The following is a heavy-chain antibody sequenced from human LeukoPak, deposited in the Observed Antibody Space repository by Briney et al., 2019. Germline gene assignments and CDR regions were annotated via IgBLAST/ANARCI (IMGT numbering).Heavy chain of an antibody. J-gene: IGHJ4*02. CDR1: GFTFSSYA. CDR2: ISGSGGST. Sequence: GGSLRLSCAASGFTFSSYAMSWVRQAPGKGLEWVSAISGSGGSTYYAASVKGRFTISRDNSKNTLYLQMNSLRAEDTAVYYWAKRIYYDSSGYSPSYFDYWGQETLVTVSS. CDR3: AKRIYYDSSGYSPSYFDY. D-gene: IGHD3-22*01. V-gene: IGHV3-23*01.